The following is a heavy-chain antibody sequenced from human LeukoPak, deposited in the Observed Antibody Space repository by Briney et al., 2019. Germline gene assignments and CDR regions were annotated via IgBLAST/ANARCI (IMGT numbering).Heavy chain of an antibody. V-gene: IGHV1-69*05. Sequence: ASVKVSCKASGGTFSSYAISWVRQAPGQGLEWMGGIIPIFGTANYARKFQGRVTITRNTSISTAYMELSSLRSEDTAVYYCARGINGGVGGYDFWSGYYKRISGPRYYYMDVWGKGTTVTVSS. CDR1: GGTFSSYA. D-gene: IGHD3-3*01. CDR2: IIPIFGTA. CDR3: ARGINGGVGGYDFWSGYYKRISGPRYYYMDV. J-gene: IGHJ6*03.